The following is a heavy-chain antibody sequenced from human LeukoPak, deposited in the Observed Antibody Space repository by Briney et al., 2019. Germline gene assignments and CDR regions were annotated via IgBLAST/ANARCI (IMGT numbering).Heavy chain of an antibody. Sequence: ASVKVSCKASGYTFISYGINWVRQAPGQGLEWMGWIGPHNGNTNYAQKLQGRVTMTTDTSTSTAYMEVRSLRSDDTAVYYCARAWIAVAGPGTSDYWGQGTLVMVSS. CDR2: IGPHNGNT. D-gene: IGHD6-19*01. J-gene: IGHJ4*02. V-gene: IGHV1-18*01. CDR3: ARAWIAVAGPGTSDY. CDR1: GYTFISYG.